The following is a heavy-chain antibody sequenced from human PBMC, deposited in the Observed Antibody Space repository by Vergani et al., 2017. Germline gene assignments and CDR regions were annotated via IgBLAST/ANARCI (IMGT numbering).Heavy chain of an antibody. Sequence: QVQLQQWGAGLLKPSETLSLTCAVYGGSFSGYYWSWIRQPPGKGLEWIGEINHSGSTNYNPSLKSRVTISVDTSKNQFSLKLSSVTAADTAVYYCARAGYDFWGGMDVWGQGTTVTVSS. D-gene: IGHD3-3*01. CDR3: ARAGYDFWGGMDV. CDR1: GGSFSGYY. J-gene: IGHJ6*02. V-gene: IGHV4-34*01. CDR2: INHSGST.